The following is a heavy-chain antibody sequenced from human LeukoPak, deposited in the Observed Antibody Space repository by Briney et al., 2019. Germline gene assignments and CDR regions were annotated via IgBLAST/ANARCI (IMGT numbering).Heavy chain of an antibody. V-gene: IGHV3-23*01. CDR2: ISGSGGST. Sequence: GGSLRLSCAASGFTFSSYSMNWVRQAPGKGLEWVSAISGSGGSTYYADSVKGRFTISRDNSKNTLYLQMNSLRAEDTAVYYCARKPVAGSFDYWGQGTLVTVSS. J-gene: IGHJ4*02. CDR3: ARKPVAGSFDY. CDR1: GFTFSSYS. D-gene: IGHD6-19*01.